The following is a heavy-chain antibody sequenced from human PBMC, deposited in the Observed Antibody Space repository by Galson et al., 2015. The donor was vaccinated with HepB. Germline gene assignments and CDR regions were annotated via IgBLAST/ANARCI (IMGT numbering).Heavy chain of an antibody. V-gene: IGHV1-18*01. D-gene: IGHD2-15*01. CDR1: GYTFTSYG. CDR2: ISAYNGNT. CDR3: ANRYCSGGSCYWFDP. Sequence: SVKVSCKASGYTFTSYGISWVRQAPGQGLEWMGWISAYNGNTNYAQKLQGRVTMTTDTSTSTAYMELRSLRSDDTAVYYCANRYCSGGSCYWFDPWGQGTLVTVSS. J-gene: IGHJ5*02.